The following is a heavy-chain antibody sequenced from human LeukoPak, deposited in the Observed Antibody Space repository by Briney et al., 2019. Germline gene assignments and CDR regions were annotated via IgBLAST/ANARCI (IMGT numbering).Heavy chain of an antibody. CDR1: GFTFSSYA. CDR3: AKSSGYYYGSGSYWFDP. D-gene: IGHD3-10*01. CDR2: ISGSGSST. J-gene: IGHJ5*02. Sequence: GGSLRLSCAASGFTFSSYAMSWVRQAPGKGLEWVSAISGSGSSTYYADSVKGRFTISRDNSKNTLYLQMNSLRAEDTAVYYCAKSSGYYYGSGSYWFDPWGQGTLVTVSS. V-gene: IGHV3-23*01.